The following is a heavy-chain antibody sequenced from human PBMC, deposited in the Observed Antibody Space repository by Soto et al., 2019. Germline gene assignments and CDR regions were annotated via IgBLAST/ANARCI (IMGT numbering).Heavy chain of an antibody. CDR2: VSGYNGNT. J-gene: IGHJ4*02. CDR3: ARDLVVQTTTGGVDF. Sequence: QVQLVQSGAEVKTPGASVKVSCKASGYTFTSYGVTWVRQAPGQGLEWMGWVSGYNGNTNYAQKFQDRVTMTTDTSTNTAYMELRSLRPDDMAVYYCARDLVVQTTTGGVDFWGQGTLVTVSS. V-gene: IGHV1-18*03. CDR1: GYTFTSYG. D-gene: IGHD2-2*01.